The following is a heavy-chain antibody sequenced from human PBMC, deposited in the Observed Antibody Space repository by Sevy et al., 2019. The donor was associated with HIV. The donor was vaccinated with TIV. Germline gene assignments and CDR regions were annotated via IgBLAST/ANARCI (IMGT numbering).Heavy chain of an antibody. CDR1: GLSFFNAW. J-gene: IGHJ4*02. D-gene: IGHD3-9*01. CDR3: TTERWGFFDTTTRYLLPYFDS. V-gene: IGHV3-15*01. Sequence: GGSLRLSCSASGLSFFNAWMSWVRQAPGKWLEWVGRIKSETDGGTGEYAGPVKGRFTISRDDSKDTLYLQMNSLKTDETAVYYCTTERWGFFDTTTRYLLPYFDSWGQGIRVTVSS. CDR2: IKSETDGGTG.